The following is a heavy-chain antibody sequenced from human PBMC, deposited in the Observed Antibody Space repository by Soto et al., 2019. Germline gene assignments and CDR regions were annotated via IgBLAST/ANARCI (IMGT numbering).Heavy chain of an antibody. D-gene: IGHD6-13*01. CDR2: ISDNGERT. CDR1: GFTFSTYA. J-gene: IGHJ2*01. Sequence: GEALRLSCTASGFTFSTYALTWVRQAPEKGLEWVSAISDNGERTPYADSVKGRFSISRDNSKNTLDLQMNSLRVEDTAVYLCALLVEQHQLRVTLACRCRRTSDL. V-gene: IGHV3-23*01. CDR3: ALLVEQHQLRVTLACRCRRTSDL.